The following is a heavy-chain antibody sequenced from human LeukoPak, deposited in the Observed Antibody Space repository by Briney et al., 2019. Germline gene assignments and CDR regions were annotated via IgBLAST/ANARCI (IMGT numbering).Heavy chain of an antibody. Sequence: PGGSLRLSCAASGFTFSSYSMNWVRQAPGKGLEWVSSISSSSSYIYYADSVKGRFTISRDNAENSLYLQMNSLRAEDTAVYYCARGTIFGVVIRRSRAFDIWGQGTMVTVSS. J-gene: IGHJ3*02. CDR3: ARGTIFGVVIRRSRAFDI. D-gene: IGHD3-3*01. V-gene: IGHV3-21*01. CDR2: ISSSSSYI. CDR1: GFTFSSYS.